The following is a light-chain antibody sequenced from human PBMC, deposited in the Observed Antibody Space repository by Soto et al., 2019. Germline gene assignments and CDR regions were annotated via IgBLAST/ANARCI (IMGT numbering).Light chain of an antibody. CDR3: QQYNTWPPIT. Sequence: EIVLTQYPATLSLSPGERATLSCRASQSVSSYLAWYQHKPGQAPRLLIYDASNRATGIPARFSGSGSGTDFTLTISSLEPEDFAVYYCQQYNTWPPITFGQGTRLEI. V-gene: IGKV3-11*01. CDR2: DAS. CDR1: QSVSSY. J-gene: IGKJ5*01.